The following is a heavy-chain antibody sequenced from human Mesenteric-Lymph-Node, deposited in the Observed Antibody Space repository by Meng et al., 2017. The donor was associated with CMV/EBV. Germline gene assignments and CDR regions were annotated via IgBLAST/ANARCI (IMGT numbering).Heavy chain of an antibody. Sequence: SGFTFDEYGMSWVRQVPGKGLESVSGINWNGDSTGYADSVKGRFTISRDNAKNSLYLQMNSLRAEDTALYFCARGRGSGTNEPFDYWGQGTLVTVSS. D-gene: IGHD1-26*01. J-gene: IGHJ4*02. CDR3: ARGRGSGTNEPFDY. V-gene: IGHV3-20*03. CDR2: INWNGDST. CDR1: GFTFDEYG.